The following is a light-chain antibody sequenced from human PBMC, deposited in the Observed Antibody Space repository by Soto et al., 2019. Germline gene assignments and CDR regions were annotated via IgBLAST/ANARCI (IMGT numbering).Light chain of an antibody. CDR3: QQCSSSPLT. Sequence: EIVLTQSPGTLSLSPGERATLSCRASQNIENNFLAWYQQKPGQAPRLLIHDASTRATGVPDRFSGSGSGTDFTLTISRLEPVDFAVFFCQQCSSSPLTVGGGTKLELK. J-gene: IGKJ4*01. CDR2: DAS. V-gene: IGKV3-20*01. CDR1: QNIENNF.